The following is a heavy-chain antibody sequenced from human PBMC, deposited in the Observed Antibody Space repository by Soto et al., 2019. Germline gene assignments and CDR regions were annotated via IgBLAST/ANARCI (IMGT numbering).Heavy chain of an antibody. CDR2: ISAYNGNT. CDR1: GYTFTSYG. V-gene: IGHV1-18*01. Sequence: ASVKVSCKASGYTFTSYGISWVRQAPGQGLEWMGWISAYNGNTNYSQKFQGRVTITRDTSASTAYMELSSLRSEDTAVYYCAREDWTHYFAYWGQGTLVTVSS. D-gene: IGHD1-1*01. CDR3: AREDWTHYFAY. J-gene: IGHJ4*02.